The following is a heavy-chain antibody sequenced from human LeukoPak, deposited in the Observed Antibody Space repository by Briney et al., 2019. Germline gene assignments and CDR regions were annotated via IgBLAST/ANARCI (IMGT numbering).Heavy chain of an antibody. V-gene: IGHV3-33*08. CDR3: ARVMAVAENGMDV. CDR2: IWYDGSNK. D-gene: IGHD6-19*01. CDR1: GFTFSSYA. J-gene: IGHJ6*02. Sequence: TGGSLRLSCAASGFTFSSYAMHWVRQAPGKGLEWVAVIWYDGSNKYYADSVKGRFTFSRDNSKNTLYLQMNSLRAEDTAVYYCARVMAVAENGMDVWGQGTRSPSP.